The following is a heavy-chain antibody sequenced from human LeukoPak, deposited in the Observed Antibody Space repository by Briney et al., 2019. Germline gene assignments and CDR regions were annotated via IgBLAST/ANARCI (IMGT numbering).Heavy chain of an antibody. CDR3: ASVFSGSFDY. V-gene: IGHV4-38-2*02. CDR1: GYSISNGYY. Sequence: SETLSLTCTVSGYSISNGYYWDWIRQPPGRGLEWIGNIYRSGSTSYNPSLKSRVTISVDTSKNQFSLKLSSVTAADTAVYYCASVFSGSFDYWGQGTLVTVSS. J-gene: IGHJ4*02. CDR2: IYRSGST. D-gene: IGHD3-22*01.